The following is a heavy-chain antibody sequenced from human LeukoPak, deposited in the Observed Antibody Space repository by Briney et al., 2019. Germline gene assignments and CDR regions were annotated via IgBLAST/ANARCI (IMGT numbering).Heavy chain of an antibody. V-gene: IGHV3-7*01. Sequence: GGSLRLSCTASGFIFNNYFMTWVRQAPGKGLEGVANIKQDGSEKFYVDSVKGRFTISRDNAKNSLFLQMNSLRAEDAALYYCARTDYGDHDWNFDLWGRGTLVSVSS. J-gene: IGHJ2*01. CDR1: GFIFNNYF. CDR2: IKQDGSEK. D-gene: IGHD4-17*01. CDR3: ARTDYGDHDWNFDL.